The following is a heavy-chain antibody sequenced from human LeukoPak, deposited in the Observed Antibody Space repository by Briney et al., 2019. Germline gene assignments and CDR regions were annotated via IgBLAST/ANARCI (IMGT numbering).Heavy chain of an antibody. CDR1: GFTFSSYS. J-gene: IGHJ4*02. V-gene: IGHV3-21*01. CDR3: ARVPEYMDILIAYSTTPDY. CDR2: ITSSSSI. D-gene: IGHD3-9*01. Sequence: PGGSLRLSCAASGFTFSSYSMNWVRQAPGKGLEWVSSITSSSSIYYADSVKGRFTISRDNAKNSLYLQMNGLRAEDTAVYYCARVPEYMDILIAYSTTPDYWGQGTLVTVSS.